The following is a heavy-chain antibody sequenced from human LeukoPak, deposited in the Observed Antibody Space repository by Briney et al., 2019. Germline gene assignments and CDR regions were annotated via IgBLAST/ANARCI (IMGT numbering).Heavy chain of an antibody. V-gene: IGHV3-23*01. J-gene: IGHJ5*02. CDR3: AQYFTSGGRWFGP. Sequence: PGGSLRLSCAASGFTFSNYAMSWVRQAPGKGLEWVSSISAGGGFTYYSDSVKGRFTISRDNSRNTLSLQMNSLRAEDTAVYFCAQYFTSGGRWFGPWGQGTLVTVSS. CDR2: ISAGGGFT. CDR1: GFTFSNYA. D-gene: IGHD1-1*01.